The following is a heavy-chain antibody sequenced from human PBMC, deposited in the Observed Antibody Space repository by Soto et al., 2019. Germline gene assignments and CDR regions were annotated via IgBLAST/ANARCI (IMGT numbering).Heavy chain of an antibody. CDR2: IIPIFGTA. CDR1: GGTFSSYA. J-gene: IGHJ4*02. Sequence: QVQLVQSGAEVKKPGSSVKVSCKASGGTFSSYAISWVRQAPGQGLEWMGGIIPIFGTANYAQKFQGRVTFTADEPTSTASMELGSLGSEDTAGYYCAGVGKNPASGGQGPLVTVSS. D-gene: IGHD7-27*01. V-gene: IGHV1-69*12. CDR3: AGVGKNPAS.